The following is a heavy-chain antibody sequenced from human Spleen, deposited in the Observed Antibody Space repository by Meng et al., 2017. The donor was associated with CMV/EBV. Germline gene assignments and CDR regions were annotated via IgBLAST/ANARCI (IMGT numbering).Heavy chain of an antibody. CDR3: ARMAVAGPRGWFDP. D-gene: IGHD6-19*01. Sequence: SGYTFTDYYVHWVRQAPGQRPEWVAWINPNTGGTHYAQTFQGRVAMTRDTSISTAYMELRRLRSDDTAVYYCARMAVAGPRGWFDPWGQGTLVTVSS. CDR2: INPNTGGT. V-gene: IGHV1-2*02. J-gene: IGHJ5*02. CDR1: GYTFTDYY.